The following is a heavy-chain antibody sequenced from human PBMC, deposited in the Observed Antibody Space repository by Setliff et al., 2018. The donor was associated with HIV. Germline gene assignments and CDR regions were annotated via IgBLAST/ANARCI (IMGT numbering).Heavy chain of an antibody. CDR3: ATTPVTMIVVVISKAEYFQH. V-gene: IGHV1-24*01. CDR2: FDPEDGET. J-gene: IGHJ1*01. CDR1: GYTLTELS. Sequence: GASVKVSCKVSGYTLTELSMHWVRQAPGKGLEWMGGFDPEDGETIYAEKFQGRVTITADTSTDTAYMELSSLRSEDTAVYYCATTPVTMIVVVISKAEYFQHWGQGTLVTVSS. D-gene: IGHD3-22*01.